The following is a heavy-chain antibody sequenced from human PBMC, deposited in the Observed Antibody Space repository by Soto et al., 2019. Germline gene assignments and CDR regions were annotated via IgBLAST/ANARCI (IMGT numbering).Heavy chain of an antibody. Sequence: EVQLVESGGGLVQPGRSLRLSCAASGFIFDDYAMHWVRQAPGKGLEWVSGISWNSGSIGYADSVKGRFTISRDNAKNSLYLQMNSLRAEDTALYYCAKDAGYSSGWSYFDYWGQGTLVTVSS. V-gene: IGHV3-9*01. J-gene: IGHJ4*02. CDR1: GFIFDDYA. CDR3: AKDAGYSSGWSYFDY. CDR2: ISWNSGSI. D-gene: IGHD6-19*01.